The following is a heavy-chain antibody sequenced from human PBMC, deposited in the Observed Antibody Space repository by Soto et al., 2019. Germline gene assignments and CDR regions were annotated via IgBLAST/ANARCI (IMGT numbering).Heavy chain of an antibody. V-gene: IGHV4-4*02. D-gene: IGHD1-26*01. J-gene: IGHJ4*02. CDR3: ASRRGSYS. Sequence: QVQLQESGPGLVKPSGTLSLTCAVSGGSISSSNWWSWVRQTPGKGLEWIGEIYHSGSTNYNPSLKCRVTISGYKSKNQFSLKVSSVTAADRAVYYCASRRGSYSWGQGTLVTVSS. CDR1: GGSISSSNW. CDR2: IYHSGST.